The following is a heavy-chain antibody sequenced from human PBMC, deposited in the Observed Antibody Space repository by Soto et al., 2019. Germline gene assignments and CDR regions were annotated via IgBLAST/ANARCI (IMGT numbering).Heavy chain of an antibody. Sequence: GGSXRLSCFASGFAFCQYWMHWVRHAAGKGLEWVSRISDDGARIDYADFVKGRLTIARDNEKNTLFLQMRSLRGEDTAVYYCKRGHRHSSNGTGAIWGRGALV. CDR3: KRGHRHSSNGTGAI. CDR1: GFAFCQYW. D-gene: IGHD2-8*01. J-gene: IGHJ4*02. CDR2: ISDDGARI. V-gene: IGHV3-74*01.